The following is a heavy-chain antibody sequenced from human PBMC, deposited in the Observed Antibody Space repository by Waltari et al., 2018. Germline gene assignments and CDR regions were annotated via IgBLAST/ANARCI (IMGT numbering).Heavy chain of an antibody. Sequence: QVHLVESGGGVVQPGGSLRVSCPASGFSFKSYALHWVRQAPGKGLEWVAVISHDGSHKYYADSLKGRFTISRDNPKNTLYLQMTSLRPEDTAVYYCARENYYDSVILDALDIWGQGTMVTVSS. V-gene: IGHV3-30*01. CDR1: GFSFKSYA. CDR3: ARENYYDSVILDALDI. D-gene: IGHD3-10*01. CDR2: ISHDGSHK. J-gene: IGHJ3*02.